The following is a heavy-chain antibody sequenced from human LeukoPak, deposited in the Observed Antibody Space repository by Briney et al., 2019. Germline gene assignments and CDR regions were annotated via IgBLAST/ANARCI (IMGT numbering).Heavy chain of an antibody. D-gene: IGHD2/OR15-2a*01. CDR1: GFTFSSYE. V-gene: IGHV3-48*03. CDR3: ARDLGRRTTYGY. Sequence: GGSLRLSCAASGFTFSSYEMNWVCQAPGKGLEWVSYISNSGSTKYYADSVKGRFTISRDNARNSLYLQMNSLRAEDTAVYYCARDLGRRTTYGYWGQGTLVTVSS. CDR2: ISNSGSTK. J-gene: IGHJ4*02.